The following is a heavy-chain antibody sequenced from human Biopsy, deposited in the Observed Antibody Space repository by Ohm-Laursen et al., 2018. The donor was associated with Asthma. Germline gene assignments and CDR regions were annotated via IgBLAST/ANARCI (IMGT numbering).Heavy chain of an antibody. J-gene: IGHJ4*02. CDR1: GVSIRSYY. V-gene: IGHV4-59*07. CDR3: SGICSGGNCPDH. D-gene: IGHD2-15*01. CDR2: IHYSGST. Sequence: SDTLSLTCTVSGVSIRSYYWTWIRQPPGKGLEWIGNIHYSGSTYSNPSLKSRVTISVDTSKKQISLRLSSVIAADTAVYYCSGICSGGNCPDHWGQGTLVTVSS.